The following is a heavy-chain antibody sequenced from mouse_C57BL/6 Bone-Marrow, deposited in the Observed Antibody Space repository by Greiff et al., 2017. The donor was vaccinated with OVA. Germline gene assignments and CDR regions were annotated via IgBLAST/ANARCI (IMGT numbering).Heavy chain of an antibody. V-gene: IGHV14-4*01. Sequence: VQLQQSGAELVRPGASVKLSCTASGFNIKDDYMHWVKQRPEQGLEWIGWLDPENGDTEYASKFQGKATITADTSSNTAYLQLSSLTSEDTAVYYCTTGLGLRRGGPDYWGQGTTLTVSS. CDR2: LDPENGDT. J-gene: IGHJ2*01. CDR3: TTGLGLRRGGPDY. D-gene: IGHD2-4*01. CDR1: GFNIKDDY.